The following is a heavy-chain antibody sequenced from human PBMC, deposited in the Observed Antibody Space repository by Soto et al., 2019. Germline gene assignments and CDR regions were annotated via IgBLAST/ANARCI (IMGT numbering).Heavy chain of an antibody. CDR2: TYYRSKWYN. CDR3: AKDGAEDGYNDFDY. J-gene: IGHJ4*02. CDR1: GDSVSSNSAA. Sequence: SQTLSLTCAISGDSVSSNSAAWNWIRQSPSRGLEWLGRTYYRSKWYNDYAVSVKSRITINPDTSKNQFSLQLNSVTPEDTAVYYCAKDGAEDGYNDFDYWGQGTLVTVSS. D-gene: IGHD5-12*01. V-gene: IGHV6-1*01.